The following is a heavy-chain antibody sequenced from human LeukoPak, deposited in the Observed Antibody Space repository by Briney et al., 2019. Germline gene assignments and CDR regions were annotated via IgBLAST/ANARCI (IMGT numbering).Heavy chain of an antibody. D-gene: IGHD2-2*01. CDR1: GGSISSYY. CDR2: IHYSGST. V-gene: IGHV4-59*01. CDR3: ARGYCSSTSCYTYFDY. J-gene: IGHJ4*02. Sequence: SETLSLTCTVSGGSISSYYWSWIRQPPGKGLEWIGYIHYSGSTNYNPSLKSRVTISVDTSKNQFSLKLSSVTAADTAVYYCARGYCSSTSCYTYFDYWGQGTLVTVSS.